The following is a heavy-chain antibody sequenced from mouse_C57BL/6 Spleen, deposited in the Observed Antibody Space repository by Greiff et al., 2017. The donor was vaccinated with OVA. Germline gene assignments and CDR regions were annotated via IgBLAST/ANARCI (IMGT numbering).Heavy chain of an antibody. J-gene: IGHJ4*01. CDR2: INPGSGGT. Sequence: QVQLQQSGAELVRPGTSVKVSCKASGYAFTNYLIEWVKQRPGPGLEWIGVINPGSGGTNYNEKFKGKATLTADKSSSTAYMQLSSLTSEDSAVYFCATGGNLYYAMDYWGQGTSVTVSS. D-gene: IGHD1-1*02. V-gene: IGHV1-54*01. CDR1: GYAFTNYL. CDR3: ATGGNLYYAMDY.